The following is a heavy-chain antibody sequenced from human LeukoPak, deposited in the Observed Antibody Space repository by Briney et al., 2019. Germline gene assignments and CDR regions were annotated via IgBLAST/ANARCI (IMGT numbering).Heavy chain of an antibody. Sequence: SVKVSCKASGGTFSSYTISWVRQAPGQGLEWMGRIIPILGIATYAQKFQGRVTITADKSTSTAYMELSSLRSEDTAVYYCARGLLPAAIPHYYYYMDVWGKGTTVTVSS. CDR1: GGTFSSYT. V-gene: IGHV1-69*02. D-gene: IGHD2-2*01. CDR2: IIPILGIA. CDR3: ARGLLPAAIPHYYYYMDV. J-gene: IGHJ6*03.